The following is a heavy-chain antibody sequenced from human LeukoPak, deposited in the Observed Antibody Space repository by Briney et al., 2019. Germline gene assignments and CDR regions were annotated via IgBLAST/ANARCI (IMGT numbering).Heavy chain of an antibody. Sequence: GGSLRLSCAASGFTFSSYAMSWVRQAPGKGLEWVSAISGSGGSTYYADSVKGRFTISRDNSKNTLYLQMNGLRAEDTAVYYCAKAEVGMIVVVISKVAFDYWGQGTLVTVSS. V-gene: IGHV3-23*01. CDR2: ISGSGGST. CDR1: GFTFSSYA. D-gene: IGHD3-22*01. CDR3: AKAEVGMIVVVISKVAFDY. J-gene: IGHJ4*02.